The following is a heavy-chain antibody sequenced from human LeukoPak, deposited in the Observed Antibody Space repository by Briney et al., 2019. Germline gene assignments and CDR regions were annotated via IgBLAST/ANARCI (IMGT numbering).Heavy chain of an antibody. CDR3: ARDSTVWQLVRHGHYFDY. Sequence: PSETLSLTCTVSGGSISRYYWSWLRQPAGKGLEWIGRIYTSGSTNYNPSLKSRVTMSVDTSKNQFSLKLSSVTAADTAVYYCARDSTVWQLVRHGHYFDYWGQGTLVTVSS. CDR1: GGSISRYY. CDR2: IYTSGST. V-gene: IGHV4-4*07. J-gene: IGHJ4*02. D-gene: IGHD6-6*01.